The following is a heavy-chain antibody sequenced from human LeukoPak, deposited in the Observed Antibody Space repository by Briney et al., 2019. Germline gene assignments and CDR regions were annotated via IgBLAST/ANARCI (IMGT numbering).Heavy chain of an antibody. CDR1: GFTFSSYA. V-gene: IGHV3-23*01. J-gene: IGHJ4*02. Sequence: GGSLRLSCAASGFTFSSYAMSWVRQAPGKGLEWVSTVSGSGSSTYYADSVKGRFIISRDNPKNTLYLQMNSLRAEDTAVYYCAKDLYRWDYWGQGTLVIVSS. CDR3: AKDLYRWDY. CDR2: VSGSGSST. D-gene: IGHD3-16*02.